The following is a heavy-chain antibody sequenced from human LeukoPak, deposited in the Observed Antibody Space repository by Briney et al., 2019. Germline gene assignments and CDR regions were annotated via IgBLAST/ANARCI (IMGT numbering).Heavy chain of an antibody. D-gene: IGHD1-26*01. V-gene: IGHV3-48*01. Sequence: PGGSLRLSCAASGFTFSSYSMNWVRQAPGKGLEWVSYISSSSSTISYADSVKGRFTISRDNAKNSLYLQMNSLRAEDTAVYYCAKGRGWEASYYYYYMDVWGKGTTVTISS. CDR1: GFTFSSYS. CDR2: ISSSSSTI. CDR3: AKGRGWEASYYYYYMDV. J-gene: IGHJ6*03.